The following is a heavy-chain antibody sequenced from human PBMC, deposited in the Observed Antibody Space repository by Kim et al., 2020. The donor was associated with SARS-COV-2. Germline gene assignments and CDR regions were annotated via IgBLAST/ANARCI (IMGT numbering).Heavy chain of an antibody. Sequence: GGSLRLSCAASGFIFSSYAMSWVRQAPGKGLEWVSTITGSGGGTCYADSVKGRFTISRDNSKNTLYLEMNTLRAEDTAIYYCASTGFGEQDVWGQGTTVTVSS. V-gene: IGHV3-23*01. CDR1: GFIFSSYA. D-gene: IGHD3-10*01. CDR3: ASTGFGEQDV. CDR2: ITGSGGGT. J-gene: IGHJ6*02.